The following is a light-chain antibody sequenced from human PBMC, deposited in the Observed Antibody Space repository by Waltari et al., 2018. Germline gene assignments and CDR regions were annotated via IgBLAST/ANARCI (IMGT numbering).Light chain of an antibody. J-gene: IGKJ1*01. CDR1: QSLLFSSNHKNY. CDR3: QQYFTTPRA. CDR2: WAS. V-gene: IGKV4-1*01. Sequence: DIVMTQPPDSLALSLGERATINCRSSQSLLFSSNHKNYLAWYQKKPGQPTKLLIYWASTRDSGVPDRFSGSGSGTDFTLTISGLQAEDVAVYYCQQYFTTPRAFGQGTKVEIK.